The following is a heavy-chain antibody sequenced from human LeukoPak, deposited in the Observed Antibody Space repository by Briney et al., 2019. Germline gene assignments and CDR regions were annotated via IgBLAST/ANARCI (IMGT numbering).Heavy chain of an antibody. CDR3: AMTYWYDSSGLHWYFDL. J-gene: IGHJ2*01. CDR2: ISYDGSNK. V-gene: IGHV3-30*03. D-gene: IGHD3-22*01. Sequence: GRSLRLSCAASGFTFSSYDMHWVRQTPGKGLEWVAVISYDGSNKDYADSVKGRFTISRDNSKNTLYLQMNSLRAEDTAVYYCAMTYWYDSSGLHWYFDLWGRGTLVTVSS. CDR1: GFTFSSYD.